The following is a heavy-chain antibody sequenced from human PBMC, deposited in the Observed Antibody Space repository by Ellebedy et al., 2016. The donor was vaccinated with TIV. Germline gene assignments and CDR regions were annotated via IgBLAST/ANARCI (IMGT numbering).Heavy chain of an antibody. J-gene: IGHJ5*02. V-gene: IGHV3-30*18. CDR1: LFTFNNYG. Sequence: GGSLRLXXAASLFTFNNYGMHWVRQAPGKGLEWVAIISDNGSDKYYADSVKGRFSISRDNSKNTVYLQMNSLRVEDTAVYYCAKGCSTGGSCFIIDHWGQGTLVTVSS. D-gene: IGHD2-15*01. CDR3: AKGCSTGGSCFIIDH. CDR2: ISDNGSDK.